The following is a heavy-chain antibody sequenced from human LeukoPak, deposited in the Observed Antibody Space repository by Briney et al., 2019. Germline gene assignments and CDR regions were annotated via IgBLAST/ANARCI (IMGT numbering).Heavy chain of an antibody. CDR2: IYRSGST. D-gene: IGHD2-2*01. CDR3: ARQKSYCSSTSCYSSFLDY. Sequence: SETLSLTCAVSGYSISSGYYWGWIRQPPGKGLEWIGSIYRSGSTYYNPSLKSRVTISVDTPKNQFSLKLSSVTAADTAVYYCARQKSYCSSTSCYSSFLDYWGQGTLVTVSS. J-gene: IGHJ4*02. CDR1: GYSISSGYY. V-gene: IGHV4-38-2*01.